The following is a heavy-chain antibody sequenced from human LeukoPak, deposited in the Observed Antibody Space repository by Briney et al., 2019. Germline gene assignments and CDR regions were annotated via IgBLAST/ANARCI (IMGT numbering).Heavy chain of an antibody. CDR2: ISSSGSTI. D-gene: IGHD2/OR15-2a*01. J-gene: IGHJ6*03. CDR1: GFTFSDYY. CDR3: ARDLSYYYYMDV. V-gene: IGHV3-11*01. Sequence: GGSLRLSCAASGFTFSDYYMSWIRQAPGKGLEGVSYISSSGSTIYYADSVKGRFTISRDNAKNSLYLQMNSLRAEDTAVYYCARDLSYYYYMDVWGKGTTVTVSS.